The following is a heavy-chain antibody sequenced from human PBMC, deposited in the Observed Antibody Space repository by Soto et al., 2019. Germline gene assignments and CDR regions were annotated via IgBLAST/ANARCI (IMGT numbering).Heavy chain of an antibody. CDR1: GFTFSSYA. V-gene: IGHV3-23*01. CDR2: ISGSGGST. J-gene: IGHJ4*02. Sequence: HPGGSLRLSCAASGFTFSSYAMSWVRQAPGKGLEWVSAISGSGGSTYYADSVKGRFTISRDNSKNTLYLQMNSLRAEDTAVYYCAKPSPLSVTTISYYFDYWGQGTLVTVSS. D-gene: IGHD4-17*01. CDR3: AKPSPLSVTTISYYFDY.